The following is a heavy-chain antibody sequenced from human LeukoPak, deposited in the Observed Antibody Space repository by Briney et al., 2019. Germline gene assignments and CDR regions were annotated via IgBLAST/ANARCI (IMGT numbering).Heavy chain of an antibody. CDR2: ILYTGGS. CDR3: TRRASGSGGTQAGMDV. Sequence: PSETLSLNCTVSGGSIRSDFHYRDWIRQPPGTGLEWIGSILYTGGSWVKPSLKSRASISVDTSRNQFSLTLHSVNAIDTALYYCTRRASGSGGTQAGMDVWGQGTTVTVSS. D-gene: IGHD2-15*01. V-gene: IGHV4-39*01. CDR1: GGSIRSDFHY. J-gene: IGHJ6*02.